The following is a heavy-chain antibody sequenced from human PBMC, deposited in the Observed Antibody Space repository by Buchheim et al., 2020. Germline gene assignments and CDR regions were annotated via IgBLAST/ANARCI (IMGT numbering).Heavy chain of an antibody. V-gene: IGHV3-7*04. D-gene: IGHD2-15*01. CDR1: GFTFSSYW. CDR2: KKQDGSEK. CDR3: ARVPRHCSGGSCYGMRFDY. Sequence: EVQLVESGGDLVQPGGSLRLSCAASGFTFSSYWLSWVRQAPGKGLEWVANKKQDGSEKYYVDSVKGRFTISRDNAKNSLYLQMNSLRAEDTAVYYCARVPRHCSGGSCYGMRFDYWGRGTL. J-gene: IGHJ4*02.